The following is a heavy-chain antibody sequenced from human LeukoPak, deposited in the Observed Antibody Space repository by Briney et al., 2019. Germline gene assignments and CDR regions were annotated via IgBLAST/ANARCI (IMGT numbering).Heavy chain of an antibody. CDR1: GGSFSGYY. D-gene: IGHD3-16*02. Sequence: SETLSLTCAVYGGSFSGYYWSWIRQPPGKGLEWIGYIYYSGSTNYNPSLKSRVTISVDTSKNQFSLKLSSVTAADTAVYYCARAMGDYVWGSYRSDDAFDIWGQGTMVTVSS. V-gene: IGHV4-59*01. J-gene: IGHJ3*02. CDR2: IYYSGST. CDR3: ARAMGDYVWGSYRSDDAFDI.